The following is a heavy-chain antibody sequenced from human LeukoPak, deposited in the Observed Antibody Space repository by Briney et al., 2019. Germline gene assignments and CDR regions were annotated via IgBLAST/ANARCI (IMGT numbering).Heavy chain of an antibody. V-gene: IGHV1-2*02. CDR2: INPNSGGT. D-gene: IGHD2-15*01. CDR3: AVGYCSGGSCYAPGYFQH. Sequence: ASVKVSCKASGYTFTGYYMHWVRQAPGQGLEWMGWINPNSGGTNYVQKFQGRVTMTRDTSISTAYMELSRLRSDDTAVYYCAVGYCSGGSCYAPGYFQHWGQGTLVTVSS. CDR1: GYTFTGYY. J-gene: IGHJ1*01.